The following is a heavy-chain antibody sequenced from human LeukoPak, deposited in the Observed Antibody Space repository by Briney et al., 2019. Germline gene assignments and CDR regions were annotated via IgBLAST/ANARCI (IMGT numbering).Heavy chain of an antibody. CDR3: ARGGTMALLAY. CDR1: GYSISSGYY. CDR2: IYHSGST. Sequence: SETLSLTCTVSGYSISSGYYWGWIRQPPGKGLEWIGSIYHSGSTYYNPSLKSRVTISVDTSKNQFSLKLSSVTAADTAVYYCARGGTMALLAYWGQGTLVTVSS. V-gene: IGHV4-38-2*02. D-gene: IGHD1-7*01. J-gene: IGHJ4*02.